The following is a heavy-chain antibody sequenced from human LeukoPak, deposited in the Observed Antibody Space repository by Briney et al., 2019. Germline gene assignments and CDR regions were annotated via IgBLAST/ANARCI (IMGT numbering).Heavy chain of an antibody. Sequence: ASVKLCCKASGYTFTGYYMHWVRQAPGQGLEWRGWINPNSGGTNYAPKFQGRVTMTRDTSISTAYMELSSLRSEDTAVYYCARSSIIAAAGPYYFDYWGQGTLVTVSS. V-gene: IGHV1-2*02. CDR1: GYTFTGYY. D-gene: IGHD6-13*01. CDR3: ARSSIIAAAGPYYFDY. CDR2: INPNSGGT. J-gene: IGHJ4*02.